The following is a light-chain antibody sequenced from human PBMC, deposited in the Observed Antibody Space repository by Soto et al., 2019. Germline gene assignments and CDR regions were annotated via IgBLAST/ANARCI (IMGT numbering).Light chain of an antibody. CDR2: GAS. J-gene: IGKJ1*01. CDR3: QHYNNWWA. CDR1: QSVSSN. Sequence: EIVMTQSPATLSVSPGERATLSCRASQSVSSNLAWYQQKPGQAPRLLIYGASTRATGIPARFSGSGSGTEFTLTISSLQSEDSAVYYCQHYNNWWAFGQGTKVDIK. V-gene: IGKV3-15*01.